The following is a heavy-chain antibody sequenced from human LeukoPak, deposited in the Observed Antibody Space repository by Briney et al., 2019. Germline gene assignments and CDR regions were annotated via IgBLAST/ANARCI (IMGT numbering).Heavy chain of an antibody. V-gene: IGHV3-13*01. CDR2: IGTAGDT. Sequence: GGSLRLSCAASGFTFSSYDMHWVRQATGKGLEWVSAIGTAGDTYYPGSVKGRFTISRENAKNSLYLQMNSLRAGDTAVYYCARGLGRFGELKNGFDYWGQGTLVTVSS. J-gene: IGHJ4*02. CDR3: ARGLGRFGELKNGFDY. D-gene: IGHD3-10*01. CDR1: GFTFSSYD.